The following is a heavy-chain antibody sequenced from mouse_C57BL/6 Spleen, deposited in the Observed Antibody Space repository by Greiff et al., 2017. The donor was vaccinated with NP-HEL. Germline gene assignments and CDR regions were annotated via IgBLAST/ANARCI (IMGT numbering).Heavy chain of an antibody. Sequence: EVQLQQSGAELVRPGASVKLSCTASGFNIKDYYMHWVKQRPEQGLEWIGRIDPEDGDTEYAPKFQGKAAMTADTSSNTAYLQLSSLTSEDTAVYYCTTQSTMGTTGGFDYWGQGTTLTVSS. V-gene: IGHV14-1*01. J-gene: IGHJ2*01. CDR2: IDPEDGDT. CDR1: GFNIKDYY. D-gene: IGHD2-2*01. CDR3: TTQSTMGTTGGFDY.